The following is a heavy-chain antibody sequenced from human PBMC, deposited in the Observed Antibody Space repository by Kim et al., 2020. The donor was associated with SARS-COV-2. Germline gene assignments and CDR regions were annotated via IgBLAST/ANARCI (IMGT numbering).Heavy chain of an antibody. CDR2: IYYSGST. CDR3: ARSPTGSYSSGAGGYYYYMDV. D-gene: IGHD6-19*01. V-gene: IGHV4-59*01. Sequence: SETLSLTCTVSGGSISSYYWSWIRQPPGKGLEWIGYIYYSGSTNYNPSLKSRVTISVDTSKNQFSLKLSSVTAADTAVYYCARSPTGSYSSGAGGYYYYMDVWGKGTTVTVSS. J-gene: IGHJ6*03. CDR1: GGSISSYY.